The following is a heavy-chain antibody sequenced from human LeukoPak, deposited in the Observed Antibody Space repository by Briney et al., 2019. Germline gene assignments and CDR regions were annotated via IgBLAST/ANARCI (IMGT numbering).Heavy chain of an antibody. CDR1: GFTFSSYA. Sequence: PGGSLRLSCAASGFTFSSYAMSWVRQAPGKGLEWVSAISGSGGSTYYADSVKGRFTISRDNSKNTLYLQMNSLRAEDTAVYYWAKTYRFLGGGGFDYWGQGTLVTVSS. D-gene: IGHD3-16*01. J-gene: IGHJ4*02. CDR2: ISGSGGST. V-gene: IGHV3-23*01. CDR3: AKTYRFLGGGGFDY.